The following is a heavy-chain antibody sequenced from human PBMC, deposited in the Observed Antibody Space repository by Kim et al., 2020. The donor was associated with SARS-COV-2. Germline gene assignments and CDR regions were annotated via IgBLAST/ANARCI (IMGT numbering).Heavy chain of an antibody. CDR2: ISWDGGST. Sequence: GGSLRLSCAASGFTFDDYTMHWVRQAPGKGLEWVSLISWDGGSTYYADSVKGRFTISRDNSKNSLYLQMNSLRTEDTALYYCAKGGIAAAGGYYYGMDVWGKGTTVTVSS. CDR3: AKGGIAAAGGYYYGMDV. CDR1: GFTFDDYT. J-gene: IGHJ6*04. V-gene: IGHV3-43*01. D-gene: IGHD6-13*01.